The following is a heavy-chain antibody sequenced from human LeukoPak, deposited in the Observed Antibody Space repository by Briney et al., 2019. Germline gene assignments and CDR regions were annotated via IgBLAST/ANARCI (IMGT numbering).Heavy chain of an antibody. CDR1: GGSINNSSYF. CDR2: LHYSGDS. Sequence: SETLSLTCTVSGGSINNSSYFWGWIRQPPGKGLEWIGSLHYSGDSYYNPSLKTRVTISGDTSKNQFSLRLNSVTAADTAVYFCARRSVAGSWFDPWGQGTLVTVSS. V-gene: IGHV4-39*01. J-gene: IGHJ5*02. D-gene: IGHD6-19*01. CDR3: ARRSVAGSWFDP.